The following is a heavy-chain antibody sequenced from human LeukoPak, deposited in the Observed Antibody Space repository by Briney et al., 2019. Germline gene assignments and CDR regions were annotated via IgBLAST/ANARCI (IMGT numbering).Heavy chain of an antibody. J-gene: IGHJ6*03. CDR3: VRDIDYYDSSGFGGGYYYYYYMDV. V-gene: IGHV1-2*06. Sequence: ASVKVSCKASGYTFIDYHLHWVRQGPGQGLEWVGRINPKSGGTNYAQKFQGRVTMTRDTSISTAYMELSSLRSDDTAVYFCVRDIDYYDSSGFGGGYYYYYYMDVWGRGTTVTVSS. D-gene: IGHD3-22*01. CDR2: INPKSGGT. CDR1: GYTFIDYH.